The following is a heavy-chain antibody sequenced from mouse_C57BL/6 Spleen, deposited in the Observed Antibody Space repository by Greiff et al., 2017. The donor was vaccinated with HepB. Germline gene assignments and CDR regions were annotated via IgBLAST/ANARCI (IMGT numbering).Heavy chain of an antibody. J-gene: IGHJ1*03. CDR3: AKKDYYTRAYDG. D-gene: IGHD1-1*01. CDR2: IWRGGST. V-gene: IGHV2-5*01. CDR1: GFSLTSYG. Sequence: QVQLQQSGPGLVQPSQSLSITCTVSGFSLTSYGVHWVRQSPGKGLEWLGVIWRGGSTDYYAAFMSRLSITKDNSKSQVFFKMNRLQADDTAIYYCAKKDYYTRAYDGWGTGTTVTVSS.